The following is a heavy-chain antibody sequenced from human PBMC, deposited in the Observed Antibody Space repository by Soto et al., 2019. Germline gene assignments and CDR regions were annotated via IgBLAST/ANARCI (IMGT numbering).Heavy chain of an antibody. V-gene: IGHV1-18*01. D-gene: IGHD3-22*01. CDR2: ISAYNGNT. CDR1: GYTFTSYG. Sequence: ASVKVSCKASGYTFTSYGISWVRQAPGQGLEWMGWISAYNGNTNYAQKLQGRVTMTTDTSTSTAYMELRSLRSDDTAVYYCARDSPNMDYDSSVDYWGQGTLVTVSS. J-gene: IGHJ4*02. CDR3: ARDSPNMDYDSSVDY.